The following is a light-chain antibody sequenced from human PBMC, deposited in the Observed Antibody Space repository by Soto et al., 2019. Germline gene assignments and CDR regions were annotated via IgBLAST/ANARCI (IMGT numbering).Light chain of an antibody. V-gene: IGKV3-20*01. CDR1: ESVSSSY. Sequence: EIVLTQSPGTLSLSPGERATLSCRASESVSSSYLAWYQQKPGQAPRLLIYGASTRATGIPDRFSGSGSGIDFTLTISRLEPEDSAVYYCQQYGGSPRTFGQGTKVEIK. CDR2: GAS. CDR3: QQYGGSPRT. J-gene: IGKJ1*01.